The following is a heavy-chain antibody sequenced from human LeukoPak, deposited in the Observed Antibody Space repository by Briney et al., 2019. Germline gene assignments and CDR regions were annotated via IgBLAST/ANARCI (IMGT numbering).Heavy chain of an antibody. CDR1: GFTFSSNS. CDR3: ANTDFWSGLYYYMDV. J-gene: IGHJ6*03. Sequence: GGSLRLLCAASGFTFSSNSMSWVHQAPGKGLEWVSAISGSGGSTYYADSVKGRFTISRDNSKNTLYLQMNSLRAEDTAVYYCANTDFWSGLYYYMDVWGKGTTVTVSS. D-gene: IGHD3-3*01. V-gene: IGHV3-23*01. CDR2: ISGSGGST.